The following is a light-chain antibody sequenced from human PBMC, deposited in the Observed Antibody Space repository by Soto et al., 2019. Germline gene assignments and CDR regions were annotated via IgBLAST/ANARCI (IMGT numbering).Light chain of an antibody. Sequence: EIVLTQSPGTLSLSPGERATLSCRASQSLRAGYLAWYQHKPGQAPRLLIYAASTRATGIPDRFSGSGSGTDFTLTISGLEPEDVAIYYCQQYGNVPALTFGGGTKVGIK. CDR3: QQYGNVPALT. CDR1: QSLRAGY. CDR2: AAS. J-gene: IGKJ4*01. V-gene: IGKV3-20*01.